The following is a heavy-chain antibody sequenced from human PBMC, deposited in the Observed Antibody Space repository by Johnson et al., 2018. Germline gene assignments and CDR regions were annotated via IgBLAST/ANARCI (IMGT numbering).Heavy chain of an antibody. CDR1: GFTFSNYD. CDR2: IGAAGDT. D-gene: IGHD3-9*01. J-gene: IGHJ6*04. V-gene: IGHV3-13*01. Sequence: VQLVQSGGGLVQPGGSLRLSCAASGFTFSNYDMYLVRQATGKGLEWVSGIGAAGDTRYPGSVQGRFTISRDNAKNSLYLLMNSLRAGETAVYYCVRVGYFDQLDVWGKGTTVTVSS. CDR3: VRVGYFDQLDV.